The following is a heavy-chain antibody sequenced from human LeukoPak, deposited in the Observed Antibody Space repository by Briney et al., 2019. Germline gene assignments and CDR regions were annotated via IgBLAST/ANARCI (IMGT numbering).Heavy chain of an antibody. J-gene: IGHJ4*02. CDR3: ARGTGLRARYYYDSSGYYHGTEIDY. CDR2: INHSGST. CDR1: GGSFSGYY. Sequence: SETLSLTCAVYGGSFSGYYWSWIRQPPGKGLEWIGEINHSGSTNYNPSLKSRVTISVDTSKNQFSLKLSSVTAADTAVYYCARGTGLRARYYYDSSGYYHGTEIDYWGQGTLVTVSS. D-gene: IGHD3-22*01. V-gene: IGHV4-34*01.